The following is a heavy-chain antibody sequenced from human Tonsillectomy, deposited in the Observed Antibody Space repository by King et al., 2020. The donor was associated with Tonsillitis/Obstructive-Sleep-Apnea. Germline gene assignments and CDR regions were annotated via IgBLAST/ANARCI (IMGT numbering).Heavy chain of an antibody. V-gene: IGHV3-11*06. CDR1: GFTFSDYY. D-gene: IGHD3-9*01. J-gene: IGHJ6*02. CDR3: ARDHADILDYYYYGMDV. CDR2: ISSSSSYT. Sequence: QLVQSGGGLVKPGGSLRLSCAASGFTFSDYYMSWIRQAPGKGLEWVSYISSSSSYTNYAASVKGRFTISRENAKNSLYLQMNSLRAEDTAVYYCARDHADILDYYYYGMDVWGQGTTVTVSS.